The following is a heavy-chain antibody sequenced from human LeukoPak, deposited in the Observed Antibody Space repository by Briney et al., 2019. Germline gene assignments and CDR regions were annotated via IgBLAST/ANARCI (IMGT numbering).Heavy chain of an antibody. Sequence: SVKVSCKASGGTFSNYGISWVRQASGQGLEWMGGIIPIFGTTNYAQKFQGRVTITADKSTSTAYMELSSLRSEDTALYYCARASLTYYYDSSGLDYWGQGTLVTVSS. CDR2: IIPIFGTT. J-gene: IGHJ4*02. CDR3: ARASLTYYYDSSGLDY. V-gene: IGHV1-69*06. D-gene: IGHD3-22*01. CDR1: GGTFSNYG.